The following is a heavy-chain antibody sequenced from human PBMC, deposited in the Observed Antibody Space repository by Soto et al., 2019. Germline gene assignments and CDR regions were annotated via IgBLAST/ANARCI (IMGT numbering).Heavy chain of an antibody. V-gene: IGHV5-51*01. CDR3: ARRVSIGSSIMYYFGY. CDR2: IYPGDSDT. D-gene: IGHD6-13*01. CDR1: GYSFISYW. Sequence: PGESLKISCKGSGYSFISYWIGWVRQMPGKGLEWMGIIYPGDSDTRYSPSFQGQVTISADKSISTAYLQWSSLKASDTAIYYCARRVSIGSSIMYYFGYWGQGTLVTVSS. J-gene: IGHJ4*02.